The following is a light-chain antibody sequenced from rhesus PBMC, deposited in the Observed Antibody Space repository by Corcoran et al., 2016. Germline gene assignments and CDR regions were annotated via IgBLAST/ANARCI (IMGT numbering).Light chain of an antibody. CDR2: GAS. CDR3: QQSSNLWT. V-gene: IGKV3-24*04. Sequence: ETVVTQSPATLALSPGERATLSCRASQSVGSYLAWYQQKPGQAPRLLIYGASRRATGIPDRLSGTGSGTDFTLTISSLEPEDVGVYYCQQSSNLWTFGQGTKVEIK. J-gene: IGKJ1*01. CDR1: QSVGSY.